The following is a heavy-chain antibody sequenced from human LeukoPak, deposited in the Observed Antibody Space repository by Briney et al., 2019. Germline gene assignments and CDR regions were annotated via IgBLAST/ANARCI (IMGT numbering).Heavy chain of an antibody. J-gene: IGHJ6*02. Sequence: GGSLRLSCAVSGITLSNYGMSWVRQAPGKGLEWVAGISDSGGRTNYADSVKGRFTISRDNSKNTLYLQMNSLRAEDTAVYYCAKGIPNCSSTSCYGTSPHYYYYGMDVWGQGTTVTVSS. D-gene: IGHD2-2*01. CDR2: ISDSGGRT. V-gene: IGHV3-23*01. CDR1: GITLSNYG. CDR3: AKGIPNCSSTSCYGTSPHYYYYGMDV.